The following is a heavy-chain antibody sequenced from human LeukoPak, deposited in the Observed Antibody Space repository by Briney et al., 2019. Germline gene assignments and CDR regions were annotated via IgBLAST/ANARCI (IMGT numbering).Heavy chain of an antibody. J-gene: IGHJ4*02. D-gene: IGHD4-17*01. CDR1: GSTFSSYA. V-gene: IGHV3-23*05. CDR2: ISKSGNNT. CDR3: AATVTTGRAEHY. Sequence: GGSLRLSCAASGSTFSSYAMTWVRQAPGKGLEWVSGISKSGNNTYYADSVAGRLTISRDNSKNTLYLQMNSLRADDTAVYYCAATVTTGRAEHYWGQGTLVTVSS.